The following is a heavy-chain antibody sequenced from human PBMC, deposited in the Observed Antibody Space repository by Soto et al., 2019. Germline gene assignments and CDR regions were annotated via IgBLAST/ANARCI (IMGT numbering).Heavy chain of an antibody. CDR1: GGTFSSYA. V-gene: IGHV1-69*13. D-gene: IGHD6-19*01. CDR2: IIPIFGTA. CDR3: ARSSSRSSGWHIRYYYYYGMDV. Sequence: GASVKVSCKASGGTFSSYAISWVRQAPGQGLEWMGGIIPIFGTANYAQKFQGRVTITADESTSTAYMELSSLRSEDTAVYYCARSSSRSSGWHIRYYYYYGMDVCGQRTTVTVSS. J-gene: IGHJ6*02.